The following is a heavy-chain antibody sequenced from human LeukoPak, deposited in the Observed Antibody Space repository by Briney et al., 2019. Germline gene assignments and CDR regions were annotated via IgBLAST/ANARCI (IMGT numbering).Heavy chain of an antibody. Sequence: GGSLRLSCAGSGFTFSRYTFNWVRQAPGRGLEWVSAISGDSKYIYYTDSVKGRFTISRDNAKNSVFLQMNSLRVEDTAVYYCARAKASEYCTSASCFMDVWAKGPRSPFH. D-gene: IGHD2-2*01. CDR1: GFTFSRYT. V-gene: IGHV3-21*01. CDR3: ARAKASEYCTSASCFMDV. CDR2: ISGDSKYI. J-gene: IGHJ6*02.